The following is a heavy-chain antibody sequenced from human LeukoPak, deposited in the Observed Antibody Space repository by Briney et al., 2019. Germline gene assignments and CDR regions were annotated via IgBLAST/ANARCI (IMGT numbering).Heavy chain of an antibody. CDR3: AMFRITMVRGVLSAWFDH. V-gene: IGHV4-59*01. Sequence: SATLSLTFTVSGGSISSYYWSWIRPPPGKGLEWIGYIYYSGSTNYNPSLKSRVTISVDTSKNQFSLKLSSVTAADTAVYYCAMFRITMVRGVLSAWFDHWGQGTLVTVSS. J-gene: IGHJ5*02. D-gene: IGHD3-10*01. CDR2: IYYSGST. CDR1: GGSISSYY.